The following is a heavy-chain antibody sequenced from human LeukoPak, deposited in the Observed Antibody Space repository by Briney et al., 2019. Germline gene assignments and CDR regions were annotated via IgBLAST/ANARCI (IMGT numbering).Heavy chain of an antibody. Sequence: SESLSLTCTVSGGSISSSRYYWGWIRQPPGKGLEWIGEINHSGSTNYNPSLKSRVTISVDTSKNQFSLKLSSVTAADTAVYYCARGPEYVLTTQLVRIWGFDYWGQGTLVTVSS. J-gene: IGHJ4*02. CDR1: GGSISSSRYY. D-gene: IGHD6-6*01. CDR3: ARGPEYVLTTQLVRIWGFDY. V-gene: IGHV4-39*07. CDR2: INHSGST.